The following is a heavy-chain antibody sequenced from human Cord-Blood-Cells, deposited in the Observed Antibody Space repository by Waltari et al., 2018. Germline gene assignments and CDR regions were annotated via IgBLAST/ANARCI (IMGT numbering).Heavy chain of an antibody. CDR2: INAGNGNT. Sequence: TFTSYAMHWLRQAPGQRLEWMGWINAGNGNTKYSQKFQGRVTITRDTSASTAYMELSSLRSEDTAVYYCARDERRAVAKFYWGQGTLVTVSS. V-gene: IGHV1-3*01. J-gene: IGHJ4*02. CDR1: TFTSYA. CDR3: ARDERRAVAKFY. D-gene: IGHD6-19*01.